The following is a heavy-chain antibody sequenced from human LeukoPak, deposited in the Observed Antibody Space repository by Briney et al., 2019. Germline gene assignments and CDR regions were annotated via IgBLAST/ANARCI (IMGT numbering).Heavy chain of an antibody. CDR2: IKQDGSEK. CDR1: GFTFSTYW. V-gene: IGHV3-7*01. CDR3: ARVRCSSNSCFPDY. D-gene: IGHD2-2*01. Sequence: GSLRLSCAASGFTFSTYWMRWVRQGPGKGLEGVANIKQDGSEKYYVDSVKGRFTISRDNAKNSLFLQMNSLRAEDTAVYYCARVRCSSNSCFPDYWGQGTLVTVSS. J-gene: IGHJ4*02.